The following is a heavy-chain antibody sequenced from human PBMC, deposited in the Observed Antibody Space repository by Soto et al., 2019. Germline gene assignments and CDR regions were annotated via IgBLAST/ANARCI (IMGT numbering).Heavy chain of an antibody. Sequence: QVQLVQSGAEVKKPGSSVKVSCKASGGTFSSYAISWVRQAPGQGLEWMGGIIPIFGTANYAQKFQGRVTITADESTSTAYMELSSLRSEDAAVYYCARDLSTYSSSLGGGYYYYGMDVWGQGTTVTVSS. CDR2: IIPIFGTA. D-gene: IGHD6-6*01. J-gene: IGHJ6*02. CDR3: ARDLSTYSSSLGGGYYYYGMDV. CDR1: GGTFSSYA. V-gene: IGHV1-69*01.